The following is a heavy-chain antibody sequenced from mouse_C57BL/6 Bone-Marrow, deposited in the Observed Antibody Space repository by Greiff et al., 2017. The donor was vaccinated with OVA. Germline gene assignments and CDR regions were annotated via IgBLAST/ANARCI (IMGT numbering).Heavy chain of an antibody. J-gene: IGHJ4*01. CDR3: ARSPLSTYYYAMDY. Sequence: QVQLQQPGAELVRPGSSVKLSCKASGYTFTSYWMDWVKQRPGQGLEWIGNIYPSDSETHYNQKFKDKATLTVDKSSSTAYMQLSSLTSEDSAVYYCARSPLSTYYYAMDYWGQGTSVTVSS. CDR1: GYTFTSYW. CDR2: IYPSDSET. D-gene: IGHD2-1*01. V-gene: IGHV1-61*01.